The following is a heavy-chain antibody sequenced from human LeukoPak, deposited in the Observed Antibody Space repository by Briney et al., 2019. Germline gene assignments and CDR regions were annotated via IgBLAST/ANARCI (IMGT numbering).Heavy chain of an antibody. V-gene: IGHV4-59*12. CDR1: GGSISSYY. Sequence: SETLSLTCTVSGGSISSYYWSWIRQPPGKGLEWIGYIYYSGSTNYNPSLKSRVTISVDTSKNQFSLKLSSVTAADTAVYYCARAFPMVDYWGQGTLVTVSS. CDR3: ARAFPMVDY. D-gene: IGHD3-10*01. CDR2: IYYSGST. J-gene: IGHJ4*02.